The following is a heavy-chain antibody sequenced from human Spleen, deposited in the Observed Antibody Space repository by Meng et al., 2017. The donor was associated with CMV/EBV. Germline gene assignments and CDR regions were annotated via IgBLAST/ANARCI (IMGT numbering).Heavy chain of an antibody. Sequence: ASVKVSCKASGYTFTSYGISWVRQAPGQGLEWMGWISAYNGNTNYAQKLQGRVTMTTDASTTTAYMELRSLRSDGTAVYHCARDPASKYDFWSGYVMDVWGQGTTVTVSS. CDR2: ISAYNGNT. CDR1: GYTFTSYG. V-gene: IGHV1-18*01. J-gene: IGHJ6*02. CDR3: ARDPASKYDFWSGYVMDV. D-gene: IGHD3-3*01.